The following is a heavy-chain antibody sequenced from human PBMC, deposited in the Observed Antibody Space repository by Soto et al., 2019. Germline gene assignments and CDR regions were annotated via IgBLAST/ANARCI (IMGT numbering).Heavy chain of an antibody. CDR3: VRDLSDGDYTFDS. Sequence: PGGSLRLSCAASGFTLTMNWVRQAPGKGLEWVAVITNRSSNKYYADSVKGRFTISRDNSKNTLYLEMNSLRPDDTAVFYCVRDLSDGDYTFDSWGQGTLVTVSS. CDR1: GFTLT. J-gene: IGHJ4*02. D-gene: IGHD4-17*01. CDR2: ITNRSSNK. V-gene: IGHV3-30*04.